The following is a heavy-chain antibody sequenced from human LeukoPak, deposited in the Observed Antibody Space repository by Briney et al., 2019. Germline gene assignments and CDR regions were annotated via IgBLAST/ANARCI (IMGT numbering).Heavy chain of an antibody. CDR3: AKDFRIGYSAHFDY. J-gene: IGHJ4*02. CDR1: EFTFSNYA. V-gene: IGHV3-23*01. D-gene: IGHD2-21*01. CDR2: ISGGGDST. Sequence: GSLRLSCAASEFTFSNYAMSWVRQTPGKGLEWVSAISGGGDSTYYADSVKGRFTISRDNSKSTLYLQMNSLRAEDTAVYYCAKDFRIGYSAHFDYWGQGALVTVSS.